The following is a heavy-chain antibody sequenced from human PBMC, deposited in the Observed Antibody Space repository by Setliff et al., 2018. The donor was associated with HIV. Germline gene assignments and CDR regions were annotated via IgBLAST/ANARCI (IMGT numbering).Heavy chain of an antibody. V-gene: IGHV1-69-2*01. CDR2: VDPKNGDT. Sequence: ASVKVSCKASGYTFTDYYMHWVQQAPAKGLEWMGRVDPKNGDTIYAEKFQGRITITADTSTDTAYLELSSLRSEDSAFYYCTTPLDSSGYFGSDYFDYWGQGALVTVSS. CDR1: GYTFTDYY. D-gene: IGHD3-22*01. J-gene: IGHJ4*02. CDR3: TTPLDSSGYFGSDYFDY.